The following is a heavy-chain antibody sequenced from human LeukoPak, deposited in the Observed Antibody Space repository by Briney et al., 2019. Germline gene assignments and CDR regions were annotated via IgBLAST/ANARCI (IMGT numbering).Heavy chain of an antibody. Sequence: SETLSPTCTVSGGSISSYYWSWIRQPPGKGLEWIGEINHSGSTNYNPSLKSRVTISVDTSKNQFSLKLSSVTAADTAVYYCARGDHNWNRRKGFDYWGQGTLVTVSS. D-gene: IGHD1-20*01. J-gene: IGHJ4*02. CDR3: ARGDHNWNRRKGFDY. V-gene: IGHV4-34*01. CDR2: INHSGST. CDR1: GGSISSYY.